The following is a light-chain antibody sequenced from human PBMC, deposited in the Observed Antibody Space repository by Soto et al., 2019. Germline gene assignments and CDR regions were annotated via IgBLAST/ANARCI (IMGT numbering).Light chain of an antibody. CDR1: QDIANF. V-gene: IGKV1-39*01. Sequence: ILMTQSPSSLSAFVGDRVTITCRASQDIANFLAWYQQKPGKAPKLLIYAASTLQSGVPSRFSGSGSGTDYTLTISSLQPEDFATYYCQQSYRTPTFGQGTRLEIK. CDR3: QQSYRTPT. CDR2: AAS. J-gene: IGKJ5*01.